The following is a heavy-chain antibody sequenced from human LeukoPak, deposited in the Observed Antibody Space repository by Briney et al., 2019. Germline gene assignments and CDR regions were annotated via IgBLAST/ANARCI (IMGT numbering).Heavy chain of an antibody. CDR2: IIPILGIA. CDR3: ARDLLLGGPLDY. CDR1: GGAFSSYA. V-gene: IGHV1-69*04. J-gene: IGHJ4*02. D-gene: IGHD2-15*01. Sequence: ASVKVSCKASGGAFSSYAISWVRQAPGQGLEWMGRIIPILGIANYAQKFQGRVTITADKSTSTAYMELSSLRSEDTAVYYCARDLLLGGPLDYWGQGTLVTVSS.